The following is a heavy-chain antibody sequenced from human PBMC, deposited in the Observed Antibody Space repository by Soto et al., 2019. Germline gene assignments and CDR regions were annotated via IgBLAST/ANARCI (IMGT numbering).Heavy chain of an antibody. CDR3: GGLAPYYYYYYGMDV. Sequence: SETLSLTCAVYGGSFSGYYWSWIRQPPGKGLEWIGEINHSGSTNYNPSLKSRVTISVDTSKNQFSLKLSSVTAADTAVYYCGGLAPYYYYYYGMDVWGQGTTVTVS. V-gene: IGHV4-34*01. CDR2: INHSGST. J-gene: IGHJ6*02. CDR1: GGSFSGYY.